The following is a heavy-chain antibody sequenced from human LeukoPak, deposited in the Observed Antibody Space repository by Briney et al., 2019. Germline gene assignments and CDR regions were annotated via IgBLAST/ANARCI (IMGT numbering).Heavy chain of an antibody. CDR2: VNGRGATT. J-gene: IGHJ6*03. D-gene: IGHD7-27*01. V-gene: IGHV3-23*01. Sequence: GGSLRLSCAASGFASGFTFSDYAVSWVRQAPGTGPEWVASVNGRGATTYYADSVRGRFTISRDNSKNTLYLQMISLGADDTAVYFCAKAPASGEGYYFYYMDVWGKGTTVTVSS. CDR3: AKAPASGEGYYFYYMDV. CDR1: GFTFSDYA.